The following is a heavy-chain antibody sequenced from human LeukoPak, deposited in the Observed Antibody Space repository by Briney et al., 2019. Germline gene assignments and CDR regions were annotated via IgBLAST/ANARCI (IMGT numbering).Heavy chain of an antibody. V-gene: IGHV4-34*01. J-gene: IGHJ4*02. CDR3: ARGRRLGYCSSTSCRPSRWFDY. CDR1: GGSFSGYY. CDR2: INHSGST. Sequence: SETLSLTCAVYGGSFSGYYWSWIRQPPGKGLEWIGEINHSGSTNYNPSLKSRVTISVDTSKNQFSLKLSSVTAADTAVYYCARGRRLGYCSSTSCRPSRWFDYWGQGTLVTASS. D-gene: IGHD2-2*01.